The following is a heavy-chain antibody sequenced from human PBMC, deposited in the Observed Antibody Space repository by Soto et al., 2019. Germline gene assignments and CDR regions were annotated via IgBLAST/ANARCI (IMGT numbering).Heavy chain of an antibody. Sequence: QVQLVQSGAEVKKPGASVKVSCKASGYTFTSYGISWVRQAPGQGLEWMGWISAYNGNTNYAQKLEGLVTMPTDTSTTTAYMELRSLRCDDTAVYSCARDCSGGSCYLFDDAFVIWGQGTMVTVSS. J-gene: IGHJ3*02. D-gene: IGHD2-15*01. CDR1: GYTFTSYG. V-gene: IGHV1-18*01. CDR3: ARDCSGGSCYLFDDAFVI. CDR2: ISAYNGNT.